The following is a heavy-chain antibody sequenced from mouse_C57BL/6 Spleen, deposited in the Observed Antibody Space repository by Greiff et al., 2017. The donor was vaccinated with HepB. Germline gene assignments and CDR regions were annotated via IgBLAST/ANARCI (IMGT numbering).Heavy chain of an antibody. CDR1: GFTFPSYW. CDR3: ARKGLNTVEGYFDV. V-gene: IGHV1-69*01. CDR2: IDPSDSYT. D-gene: IGHD1-1*01. Sequence: QVQLQQPGAELVMPGASVKLSCTASGFTFPSYWMHWVKQRPGQGLEWIGEIDPSDSYTNSNHKFSGKSTLTVDKSSSTAYMQLSSLTSEDAAVYDGARKGLNTVEGYFDVWGTGTTVTVSS. J-gene: IGHJ1*03.